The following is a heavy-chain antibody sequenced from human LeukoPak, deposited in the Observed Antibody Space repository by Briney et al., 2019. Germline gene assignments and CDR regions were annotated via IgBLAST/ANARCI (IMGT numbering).Heavy chain of an antibody. CDR3: AKGGYCSSTSCYVGWFDP. CDR2: ISGGGGST. J-gene: IGHJ5*02. D-gene: IGHD2-2*01. Sequence: GGSLRLSCAASGFAFSSYVMNWVRQAPGKGLEWVSVISGGGGSTYYADSVKGRFTISRDNSKNTLFLQMNSLRAEDTAVYYCAKGGYCSSTSCYVGWFDPWGQGTLVTVSS. V-gene: IGHV3-23*01. CDR1: GFAFSSYV.